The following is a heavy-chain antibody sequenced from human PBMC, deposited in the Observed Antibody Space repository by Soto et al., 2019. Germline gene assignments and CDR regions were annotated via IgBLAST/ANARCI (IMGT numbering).Heavy chain of an antibody. J-gene: IGHJ4*02. D-gene: IGHD3-22*01. CDR3: ARRRRGDSSGYLDY. CDR1: GFTFSSYS. V-gene: IGHV3-21*01. Sequence: PGGSLRLSCAASGFTFSSYSMNWVRQAPGKGLEWVSSISSSSSYIYYADSVKGRFTISRDNAKNSLYLQMNSLRAEDTAVYYCARRRRGDSSGYLDYWGQGTLVTVSS. CDR2: ISSSSSYI.